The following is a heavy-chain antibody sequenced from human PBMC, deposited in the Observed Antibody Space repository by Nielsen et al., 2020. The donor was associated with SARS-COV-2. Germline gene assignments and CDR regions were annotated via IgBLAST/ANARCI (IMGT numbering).Heavy chain of an antibody. D-gene: IGHD3-16*02. CDR2: IKQDGSEK. Sequence: GESLKISCAASGFTFSSYSMNWVRQAPGTGLEWVANIKQDGSEKYYVDSVKGRFTISRDNAKNSLYLQMNSLRAEDTAVYYCAREDDYVWGSYRFGAFDIWGQGTMVTVSS. V-gene: IGHV3-7*03. J-gene: IGHJ3*02. CDR3: AREDDYVWGSYRFGAFDI. CDR1: GFTFSSYS.